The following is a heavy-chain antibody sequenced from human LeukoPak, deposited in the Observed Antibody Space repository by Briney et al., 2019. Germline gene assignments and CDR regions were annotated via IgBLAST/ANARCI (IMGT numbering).Heavy chain of an antibody. D-gene: IGHD2-21*02. J-gene: IGHJ4*02. Sequence: ASVKVSCKASGYTFTSYGISWVRQAPGQGLEWMGWISAYNGNTNYAQKLQGRVTITRDTSASTAYMELSSLRSEDTAVYYCARGAPAVVTAIPYYFDYWGQGTLVTVSS. V-gene: IGHV1-18*01. CDR3: ARGAPAVVTAIPYYFDY. CDR1: GYTFTSYG. CDR2: ISAYNGNT.